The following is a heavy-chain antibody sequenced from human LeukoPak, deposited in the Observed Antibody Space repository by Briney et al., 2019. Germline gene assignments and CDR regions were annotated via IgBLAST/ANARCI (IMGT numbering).Heavy chain of an antibody. Sequence: GASLQICCEGSGSIFSNYWIGWGRPLRGKGLGRRGIIYPGDSDTRYSPSFQGQVTISADKSISTAYLQWSSLKASDTAMYYCARLRVVAAPYAFDVWGQGTMVPVSS. J-gene: IGHJ3*01. CDR1: GSIFSNYW. CDR3: ARLRVVAAPYAFDV. D-gene: IGHD2-15*01. CDR2: IYPGDSDT. V-gene: IGHV5-51*01.